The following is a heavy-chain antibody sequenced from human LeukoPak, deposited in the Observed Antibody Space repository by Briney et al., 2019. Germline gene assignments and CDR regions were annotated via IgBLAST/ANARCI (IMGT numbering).Heavy chain of an antibody. CDR1: GGSISSYY. Sequence: SETLSLTCTVSGGSISSYYWSWIRQPPGKGLEWIGYIYYSGSTNYNPSLKSRVTISVDTSKNQFSLKLSSVAAADTAVYYCARRDHDILTGYTWFDPWGQGTLVTVSS. D-gene: IGHD3-9*01. CDR3: ARRDHDILTGYTWFDP. J-gene: IGHJ5*02. CDR2: IYYSGST. V-gene: IGHV4-59*08.